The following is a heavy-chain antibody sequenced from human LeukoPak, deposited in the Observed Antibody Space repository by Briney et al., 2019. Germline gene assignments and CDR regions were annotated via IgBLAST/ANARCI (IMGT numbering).Heavy chain of an antibody. J-gene: IGHJ4*02. V-gene: IGHV1-2*02. Sequence: GASVKVSCKASGYTFTGYFIHWVRQAPGQGLEWMGWINSHSGGTNYAQKFQGRVTMTRDTSISTAYMELSRLRSDGTAVYYCARDEVVGLFDYWGQGTLVTVSS. CDR1: GYTFTGYF. D-gene: IGHD1-26*01. CDR3: ARDEVVGLFDY. CDR2: INSHSGGT.